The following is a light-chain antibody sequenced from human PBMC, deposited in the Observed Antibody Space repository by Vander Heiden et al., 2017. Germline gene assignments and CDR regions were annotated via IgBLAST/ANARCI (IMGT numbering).Light chain of an antibody. CDR3: QQYSSFRT. J-gene: IGKJ1*01. Sequence: DNHMTQSPSTLSASVGDRVTITCRSSQSISSWLAWYQQKPGKAPKLLIYKASSLDSGVPSRFSGSGSGTEFTLTISSLQPDDFATYYCQQYSSFRTFGQGTKVEI. CDR1: QSISSW. V-gene: IGKV1-5*03. CDR2: KAS.